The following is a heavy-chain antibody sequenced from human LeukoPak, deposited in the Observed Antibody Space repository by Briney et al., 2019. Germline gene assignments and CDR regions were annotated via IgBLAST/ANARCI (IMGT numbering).Heavy chain of an antibody. Sequence: GGSLRLSCAASGFTFSSYDMHWVRQAPGKGLEWVTFIGYDGRNKYYADSVKGRFTISRDNSKNTLYLQMNSLRAEDTAVYYCAKDNAYYYADYWGQGTLVTVSS. V-gene: IGHV3-30*02. CDR2: IGYDGRNK. D-gene: IGHD3-10*01. J-gene: IGHJ4*02. CDR1: GFTFSSYD. CDR3: AKDNAYYYADY.